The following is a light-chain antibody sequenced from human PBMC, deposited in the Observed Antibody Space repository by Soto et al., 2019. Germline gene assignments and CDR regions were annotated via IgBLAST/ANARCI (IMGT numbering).Light chain of an antibody. Sequence: AIRMTQSPSSLSASTGDRVTITCRASQGISSYLAWYQQKPGKAPKLLIYAASTLQSGVPSRFSGSGSGTDFTLTISCLQYEDFATYYCQQYYSYPGLTFGGGTKVEIK. CDR2: AAS. V-gene: IGKV1-8*01. J-gene: IGKJ4*01. CDR1: QGISSY. CDR3: QQYYSYPGLT.